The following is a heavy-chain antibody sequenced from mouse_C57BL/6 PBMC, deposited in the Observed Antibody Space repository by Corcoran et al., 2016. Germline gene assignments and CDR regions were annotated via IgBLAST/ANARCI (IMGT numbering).Heavy chain of an antibody. CDR1: GYTFTSYD. V-gene: IGHV1-85*01. D-gene: IGHD3-2*02. J-gene: IGHJ4*01. Sequence: QVQLQQSGPELVKPGASVKLSCKASGYTFTSYDINWVKQRPGQGLEWIGWIYPRDGSTKYNEKFKGKATLTVDTSSSTAYMELHSLTSEDSAVYFCARLRDSSGYSAMDYWGQGTSVTVSS. CDR3: ARLRDSSGYSAMDY. CDR2: IYPRDGST.